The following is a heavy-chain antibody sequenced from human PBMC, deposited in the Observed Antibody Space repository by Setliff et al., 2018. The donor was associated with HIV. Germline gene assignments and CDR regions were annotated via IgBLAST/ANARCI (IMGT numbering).Heavy chain of an antibody. D-gene: IGHD6-25*01. V-gene: IGHV4-34*01. CDR3: ARYSPRGYTLTGPY. CDR2: ITHSGST. Sequence: SETLSLTCAVYGGSFINYYWSWIRQSPGKGLEWIGEITHSGSTNYNPSLKNRVTISVDTSKNQFSLKLNSVTAADTAVYYCARYSPRGYTLTGPYWGQGTLVTVSS. J-gene: IGHJ4*02. CDR1: GGSFINYY.